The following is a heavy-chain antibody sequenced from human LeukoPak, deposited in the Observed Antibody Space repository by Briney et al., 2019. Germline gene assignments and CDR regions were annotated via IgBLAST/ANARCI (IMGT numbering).Heavy chain of an antibody. CDR2: IYYSGST. J-gene: IGHJ5*02. V-gene: IGHV4-59*12. D-gene: IGHD3-9*01. Sequence: SETLSLTCTVSGGSISSYYWSWIRQPPGKGLEWIGYIYYSGSTNYNPSLKSRVTISVDTSKNQFSLKLSSVTAADTAVYYCARDRMYYDILTGWRAANWFDPWGQGTLVTVSS. CDR3: ARDRMYYDILTGWRAANWFDP. CDR1: GGSISSYY.